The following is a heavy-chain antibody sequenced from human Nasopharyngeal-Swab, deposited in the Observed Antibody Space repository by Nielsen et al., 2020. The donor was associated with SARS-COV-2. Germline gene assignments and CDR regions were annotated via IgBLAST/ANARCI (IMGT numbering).Heavy chain of an antibody. J-gene: IGHJ4*02. V-gene: IGHV3-23*01. CDR2: VDYDGVRT. CDR3: ATWMTAHFDY. CDR1: GFTFSSYA. D-gene: IGHD5-18*01. Sequence: GESLKISCAASGFTFSSYAMSWVRQAPGQGLEWVSTVDYDGVRTHYADSVEGRFIISRDNSKNTVYLQIKSLGVEDAAVYYCATWMTAHFDYWGQGTLVT.